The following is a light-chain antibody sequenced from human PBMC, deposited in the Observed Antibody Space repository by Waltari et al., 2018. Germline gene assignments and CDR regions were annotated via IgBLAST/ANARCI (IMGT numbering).Light chain of an antibody. CDR2: KAS. V-gene: IGKV1-5*03. J-gene: IGKJ4*01. CDR3: QQYKSYPLT. CDR1: QTITNW. Sequence: DIQMTQSPSTLSASVGDRVTITCRASQTITNWLAWYQQKPGEAPKLLIYKASTLDMGVPSRFSGSGSGTEFTLTISSLQPDDFATYYCQQYKSYPLTFGGGTKVEIK.